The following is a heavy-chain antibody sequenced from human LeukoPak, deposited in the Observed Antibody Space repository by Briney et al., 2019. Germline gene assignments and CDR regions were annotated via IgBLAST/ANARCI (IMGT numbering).Heavy chain of an antibody. CDR1: VGSISRITFY. D-gene: IGHD3-10*02. V-gene: IGHV4-39*07. CDR3: ARDVFGGATQTADY. J-gene: IGHJ4*02. CDR2: INHSGST. Sequence: PSETLSLTCAVSVGSISRITFYWGCIRQPPGRGLGWLGEINHSGSTNYNPSLKSRVTISVDTSKNQFSLKLSSVTAADTAVYYCARDVFGGATQTADYWGQGTLVTVSS.